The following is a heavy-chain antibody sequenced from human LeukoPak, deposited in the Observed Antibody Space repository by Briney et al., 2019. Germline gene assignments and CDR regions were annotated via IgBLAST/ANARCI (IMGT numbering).Heavy chain of an antibody. J-gene: IGHJ5*02. CDR2: IYYSGNI. CDR1: GGSISGYY. Sequence: SETLSLTCTVSGGSISGYYWSWIRQPPGKGLEWIGYIYYSGNINYNPSLKSRVTISVDTSKNQFSLKLSSVTAADTAVYYCARRSYGLIGLRTVAVKNWFDPWAREPWSPSPQ. V-gene: IGHV4-59*12. CDR3: ARRSYGLIGLRTVAVKNWFDP. D-gene: IGHD5-18*01.